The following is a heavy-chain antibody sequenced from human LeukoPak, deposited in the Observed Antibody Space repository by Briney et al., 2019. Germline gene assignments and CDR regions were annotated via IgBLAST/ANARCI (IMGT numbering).Heavy chain of an antibody. Sequence: PGGSLRLSCTASGFSFSTYSMNWVRQAPGKGLEWVSYIVGSSSNIYYADSVKGRFTISRDNSKNTLYLQMNSLRAEDTAVYYCAKSVGSYYYYYMDVWGKGTTVTVSS. V-gene: IGHV3-21*04. CDR1: GFSFSTYS. J-gene: IGHJ6*03. D-gene: IGHD1-26*01. CDR3: AKSVGSYYYYYMDV. CDR2: IVGSSSNI.